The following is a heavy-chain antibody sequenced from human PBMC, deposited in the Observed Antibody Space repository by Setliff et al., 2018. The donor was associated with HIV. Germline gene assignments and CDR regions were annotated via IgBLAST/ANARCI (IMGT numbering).Heavy chain of an antibody. D-gene: IGHD3-16*01. CDR2: VYHSGKT. Sequence: KPSETLSLTCGVSGYSISDGYYWGWIRQPPGKGLEWIGSVYHSGKTYYNPSLKSRVTMSADTSKNQISLMLRSMTAADTAVYYCAKHDFGEGSCFDPWGQGSLVTVSS. CDR3: AKHDFGEGSCFDP. V-gene: IGHV4-38-2*01. J-gene: IGHJ5*02. CDR1: GYSISDGYY.